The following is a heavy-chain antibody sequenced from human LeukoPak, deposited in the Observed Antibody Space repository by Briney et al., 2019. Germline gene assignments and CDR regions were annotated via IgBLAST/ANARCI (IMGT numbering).Heavy chain of an antibody. CDR3: ARDSQFIGPLY. Sequence: GGSLSLSCAASGFTFSSYSINWVRQAPGKGLVWVSRIMSDGRSTYADSVKGRFTISRDTAKNTLYLQMNSLRAEDTAVYYCARDSQFIGPLYWGQGTLVTVSS. CDR1: GFTFSSYS. J-gene: IGHJ4*02. CDR2: IMSDGRST. V-gene: IGHV3-74*01. D-gene: IGHD5-24*01.